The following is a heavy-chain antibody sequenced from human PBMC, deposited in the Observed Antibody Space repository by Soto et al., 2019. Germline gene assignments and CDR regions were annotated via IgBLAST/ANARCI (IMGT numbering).Heavy chain of an antibody. V-gene: IGHV3-30*18. D-gene: IGHD2-2*01. CDR2: ISYDGSNK. J-gene: IGHJ4*02. CDR1: GFTFSSYG. CDR3: AKDPCSRTSCGPKY. Sequence: QVQLVESGGGVVQPGRSLRLSCAASGFTFSSYGMHWVRQAPGKGLEWVAVISYDGSNKYYADSVKGRFTISRDNSKNTLYLQMNSLRAEDTAVYYCAKDPCSRTSCGPKYWGQGTLVTVSS.